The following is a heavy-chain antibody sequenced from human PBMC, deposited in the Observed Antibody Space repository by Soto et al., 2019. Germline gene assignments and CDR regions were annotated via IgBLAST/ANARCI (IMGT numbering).Heavy chain of an antibody. Sequence: SETLSLTCTVSGGSLSSYYWSWIRQPPGKGLEWIGYIYYSGSTNYNPSLKSRVTISVDTSKNQFSLKLSSVTAADTAVYYCARGGSVKFDYWGQGTLVTVSS. CDR1: GGSLSSYY. D-gene: IGHD5-12*01. J-gene: IGHJ4*02. V-gene: IGHV4-59*01. CDR2: IYYSGST. CDR3: ARGGSVKFDY.